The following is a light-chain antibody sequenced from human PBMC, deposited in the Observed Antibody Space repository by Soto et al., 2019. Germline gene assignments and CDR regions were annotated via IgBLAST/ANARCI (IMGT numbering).Light chain of an antibody. J-gene: IGKJ1*01. CDR1: QSVSSSY. Sequence: EIVLTQSPGTLSLSPGERATLFCRASQSVSSSYLAWYQQKPGQAPRLLIYGASSRATGIPDRFSGSGSGTDFTLTISRLEPEDFAMYYCQHYGTSRTFGQGTKVEIK. CDR3: QHYGTSRT. V-gene: IGKV3-20*01. CDR2: GAS.